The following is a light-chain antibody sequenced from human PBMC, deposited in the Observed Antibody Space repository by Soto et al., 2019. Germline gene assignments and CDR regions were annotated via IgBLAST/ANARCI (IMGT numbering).Light chain of an antibody. V-gene: IGKV3-20*01. J-gene: IGKJ4*01. CDR3: QQYGSSLRT. Sequence: EIVLTQSPGTLSLSPGERATLSCRASQSVSSSYLALYQQKPGQAPRLLIYGASSRATGIPDRFSGSGSGTYFTITISRLEREDVAVYYCQQYGSSLRTFAGGTEVDIK. CDR2: GAS. CDR1: QSVSSSY.